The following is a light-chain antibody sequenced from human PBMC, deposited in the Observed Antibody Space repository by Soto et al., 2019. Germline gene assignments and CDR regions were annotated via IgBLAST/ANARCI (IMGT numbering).Light chain of an antibody. CDR2: GAS. CDR1: QSVRSSH. V-gene: IGKV3-20*01. J-gene: IGKJ2*01. CDR3: QQYGRAPRT. Sequence: SSQSPGTVSLSHGERDTLSCRSSQSVRSSHSARYQPKPGQAHRLLISGASSRATGIPDRFTGSGSGTDFTLTISILEPDDFAVYYCQQYGRAPRTVGQRTMVEI.